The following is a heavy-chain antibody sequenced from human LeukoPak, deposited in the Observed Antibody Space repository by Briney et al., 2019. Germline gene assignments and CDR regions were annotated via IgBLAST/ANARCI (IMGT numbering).Heavy chain of an antibody. V-gene: IGHV1-2*04. J-gene: IGHJ4*02. CDR2: INPNSGGT. CDR3: ARDPRGYSSSLNY. D-gene: IGHD6-13*01. CDR1: GYTFTGYY. Sequence: ASVKVSCKASGYTFTGYYMHWVRQAPGQGLEWMGWINPNSGGTNYAQKFQGWVTMTRDTSISTAYMELSSLRAEDTAVYYCARDPRGYSSSLNYWGQGTLVTVSS.